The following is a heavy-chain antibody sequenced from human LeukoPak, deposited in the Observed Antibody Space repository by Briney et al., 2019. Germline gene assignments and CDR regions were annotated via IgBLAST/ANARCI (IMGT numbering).Heavy chain of an antibody. J-gene: IGHJ4*02. D-gene: IGHD3-22*01. CDR1: GFSLSTSGVG. Sequence: ESGPTLVKPTQTLTLTCTFSGFSLSTSGVGVAWIRQPPGKALEWLALIYWNDDKRYSPSLKSRLTITKDTSKNQVVLTMTNMDPVDTATYYCAHTTYYYDSSGYYSYWGQGTLVTVSS. CDR2: IYWNDDK. CDR3: AHTTYYYDSSGYYSY. V-gene: IGHV2-5*01.